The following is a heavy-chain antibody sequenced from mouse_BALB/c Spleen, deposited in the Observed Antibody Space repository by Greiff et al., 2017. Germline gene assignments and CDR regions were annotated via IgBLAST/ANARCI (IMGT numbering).Heavy chain of an antibody. CDR1: GDSITSGY. J-gene: IGHJ2*01. CDR3: ARTVVATDYFDY. CDR2: ISYSGST. V-gene: IGHV3-8*02. Sequence: DVMLVESGPSLVKPSQTLSLTCSVTGDSITSGYWNWIRKFPGNKLEYMGYISYSGSTYYNPSLKSRISITRDTSKNQYYLQLNSVTTEDTATYYCARTVVATDYFDYWGQGTTLTVSS. D-gene: IGHD1-1*01.